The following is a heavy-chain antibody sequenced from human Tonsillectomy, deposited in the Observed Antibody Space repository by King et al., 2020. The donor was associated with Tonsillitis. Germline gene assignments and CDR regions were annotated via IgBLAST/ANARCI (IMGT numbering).Heavy chain of an antibody. CDR3: ARDFSPLTICDGLDI. V-gene: IGHV3-23*03. Sequence: VQLVESGGGLVQPGGSLRLSCAASGFTFSTYAMNWVRQAPGKGLEWVSVTDSGGSSAHYVDSVKGRFTISRDNSKNTLYLQMDSLRAEDTAVYYCARDFSPLTICDGLDIWGQGTMVTVSS. CDR2: TDSGGSSA. D-gene: IGHD4/OR15-4a*01. CDR1: GFTFSTYA. J-gene: IGHJ3*02.